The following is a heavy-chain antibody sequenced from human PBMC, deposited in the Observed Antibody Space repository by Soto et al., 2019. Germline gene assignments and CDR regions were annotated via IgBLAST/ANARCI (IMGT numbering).Heavy chain of an antibody. J-gene: IGHJ6*02. CDR3: ARRGYCISTSCSRYNYYYGMDV. Sequence: QVQLVQSGAEVKKPGSSVKVSCKASGGTFSSYAISWVRQAPGQGLEWMGGIIPIFGTANYAQKFQGRVTITADESTSTAYMELSSLRSEDTAVYYCARRGYCISTSCSRYNYYYGMDVWGQGTTVTVSS. CDR1: GGTFSSYA. V-gene: IGHV1-69*12. D-gene: IGHD2-2*01. CDR2: IIPIFGTA.